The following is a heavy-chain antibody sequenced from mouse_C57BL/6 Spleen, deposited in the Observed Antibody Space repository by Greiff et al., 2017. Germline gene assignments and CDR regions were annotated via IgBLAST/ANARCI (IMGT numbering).Heavy chain of an antibody. CDR2: IHPNSGST. D-gene: IGHD4-1*01. CDR1: GYTFTSYW. Sequence: VQLQQPGAELVKPGASVKLSCKASGYTFTSYWMHWVKQRPGQGLAWIGMIHPNSGSTNYNEKFKSKATLTVDKSSSTDNRQLSSLTSEDSAGYCYAGRGTNYFDDWGQGTTLTVSS. J-gene: IGHJ2*01. CDR3: AGRGTNYFDD. V-gene: IGHV1-64*01.